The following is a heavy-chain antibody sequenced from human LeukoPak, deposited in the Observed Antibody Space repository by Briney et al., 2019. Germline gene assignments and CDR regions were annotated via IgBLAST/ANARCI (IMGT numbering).Heavy chain of an antibody. V-gene: IGHV1-69*13. CDR1: GGTFTSYA. Sequence: ASVKVSCKTPGGTFTSYAITGVRQAPGQGLKRMGKIFPISGTTNYAQKLQGRVRFTADESTSTAYMELSSLRSEDTALYYCARKLRLGGNWFDPWGQGTLVTVSS. CDR2: IFPISGTT. J-gene: IGHJ5*02. CDR3: ARKLRLGGNWFDP. D-gene: IGHD1-26*01.